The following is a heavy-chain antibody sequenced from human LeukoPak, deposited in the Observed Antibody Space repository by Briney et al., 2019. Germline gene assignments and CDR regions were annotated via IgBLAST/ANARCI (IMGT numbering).Heavy chain of an antibody. Sequence: GGSLRLSCTASGFTVSSNYMSWVRQAPGKGLEWVSDIYCGGSTYYADSLKGRFTISRHNSKNKLYLQMNSLRAEDTAVYYCARYPRGGSYFDYWGQGTLVTVSS. CDR1: GFTVSSNY. CDR3: ARYPRGGSYFDY. V-gene: IGHV3-53*01. J-gene: IGHJ4*02. D-gene: IGHD3-10*01. CDR2: IYCGGST.